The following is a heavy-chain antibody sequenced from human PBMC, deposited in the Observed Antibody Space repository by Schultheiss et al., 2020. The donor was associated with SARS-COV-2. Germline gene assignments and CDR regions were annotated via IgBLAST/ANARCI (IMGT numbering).Heavy chain of an antibody. CDR3: ARELYCDGACYGREGMDV. J-gene: IGHJ6*02. D-gene: IGHD2-15*01. Sequence: ASVKVSCKASGYTFTSYGISWVRQAPGQGLEWMGWISAYNGNTNYAQKLQGRVTMTRDTSTSTVYMELRSLRSDDTAVYYCARELYCDGACYGREGMDVWGQGTTVTVSS. CDR2: ISAYNGNT. V-gene: IGHV1-18*04. CDR1: GYTFTSYG.